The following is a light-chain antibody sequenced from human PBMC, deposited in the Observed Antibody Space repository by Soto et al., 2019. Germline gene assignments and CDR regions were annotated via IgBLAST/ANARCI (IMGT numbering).Light chain of an antibody. CDR2: GAS. J-gene: IGKJ1*01. CDR1: QSVSNN. Sequence: EIVMTQSPATLSVSPVERATLSCRASQSVSNNLAWFHQGLGQAPRLLIYGASTRAAGIPSRFSGSGSGTDFTLTISCLQSEDFATYYCQQYYSYPQTFGQGTKV. V-gene: IGKV3-15*01. CDR3: QQYYSYPQT.